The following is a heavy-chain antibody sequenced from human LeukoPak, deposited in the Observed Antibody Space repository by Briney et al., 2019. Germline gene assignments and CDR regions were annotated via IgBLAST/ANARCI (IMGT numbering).Heavy chain of an antibody. CDR3: AKDPRRYSRTGGYFDY. Sequence: GGSLRLSCAASGFTFSNYGMHWVRQAPGKGLEWVSFISYDGSNKYYADSVKGRFTISRDNSKNTLYLQMISLRTEDTAVYYCAKDPRRYSRTGGYFDYWGQGTLVTVSS. CDR1: GFTFSNYG. CDR2: ISYDGSNK. D-gene: IGHD6-13*01. V-gene: IGHV3-30*18. J-gene: IGHJ4*02.